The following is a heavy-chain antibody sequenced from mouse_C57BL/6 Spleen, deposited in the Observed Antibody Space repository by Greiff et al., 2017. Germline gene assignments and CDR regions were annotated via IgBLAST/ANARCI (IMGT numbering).Heavy chain of an antibody. CDR2: INPNNGGN. V-gene: IGHV1-22*01. CDR3: ARGGFASSYDYFDY. Sequence: VQLQQSGPELVKPGASVKMSCKASGYTFTDYNMHWVKQSHGKSLEWIGYINPNNGGNSYNQKFKGKATLTVNKSSSTAYMELRSLTSEDSAVYYCARGGFASSYDYFDYWGQGTTLTVSS. D-gene: IGHD1-1*01. CDR1: GYTFTDYN. J-gene: IGHJ2*01.